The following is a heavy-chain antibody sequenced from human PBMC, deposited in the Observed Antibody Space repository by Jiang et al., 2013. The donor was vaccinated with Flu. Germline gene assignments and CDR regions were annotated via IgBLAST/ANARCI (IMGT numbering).Heavy chain of an antibody. CDR2: IYYSGST. Sequence: IGYIYYSGSTYYNPSLKSRVTISVDTSKNQFSLKLSSVTAADTAVYYCARGVGSGWYTSGPSNFDYWGQGTLVTVSS. D-gene: IGHD6-19*01. V-gene: IGHV4-31*02. J-gene: IGHJ4*02. CDR3: ARGVGSGWYTSGPSNFDY.